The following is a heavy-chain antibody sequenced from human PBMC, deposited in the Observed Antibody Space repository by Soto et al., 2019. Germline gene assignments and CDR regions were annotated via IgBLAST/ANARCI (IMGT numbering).Heavy chain of an antibody. Sequence: SETLSLTCTVSGDSISSGSYYWGWIRQPPGKGLEWIGSIYYSGNTYYNPSLKSRVTISVDTSKNQFSLKLSSVTAADTAVYYCARLSSGYVSYWGQGTLVTVSS. D-gene: IGHD3-22*01. J-gene: IGHJ4*02. V-gene: IGHV4-39*01. CDR1: GDSISSGSYY. CDR3: ARLSSGYVSY. CDR2: IYYSGNT.